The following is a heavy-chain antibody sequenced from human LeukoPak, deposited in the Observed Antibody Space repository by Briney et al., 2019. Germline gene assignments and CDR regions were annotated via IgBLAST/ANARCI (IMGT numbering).Heavy chain of an antibody. J-gene: IGHJ5*02. CDR1: GYTFTGYY. Sequence: GASVKVSCKASGYTFTGYYMHWVRQAPGQGLEWMGWINPNSGGTNYAQKFQGRVTMTRDTSISTAYMELSRLRSDDTAVYYCARDLGYCTKGICNRNWFDPWGQGTLVTVSS. CDR3: ARDLGYCTKGICNRNWFDP. CDR2: INPNSGGT. D-gene: IGHD2-8*01. V-gene: IGHV1-2*02.